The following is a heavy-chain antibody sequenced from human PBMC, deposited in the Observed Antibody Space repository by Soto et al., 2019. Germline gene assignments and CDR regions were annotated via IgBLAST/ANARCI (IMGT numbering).Heavy chain of an antibody. CDR2: ISGSGGST. CDR1: GFTFSSYA. J-gene: IGHJ6*02. D-gene: IGHD6-19*01. CDR3: AKVIASELAVAGTGWVSYYGMDV. Sequence: GGSLRLSCAASGFTFSSYAMSWVRQAPGKGLEWVSAISGSGGSTYYADSVKGRFTISRDNSKNTLYLQMNSLRAEDTAVYYCAKVIASELAVAGTGWVSYYGMDVWGQGTTVTVSS. V-gene: IGHV3-23*01.